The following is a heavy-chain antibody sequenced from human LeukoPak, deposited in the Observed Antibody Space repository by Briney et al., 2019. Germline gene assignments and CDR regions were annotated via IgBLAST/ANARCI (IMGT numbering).Heavy chain of an antibody. D-gene: IGHD1-14*01. CDR2: INPNSGGT. CDR3: ARAENTRNQNARTPPSGDAFDI. Sequence: ASVKVSCKASGYTFTGYYMHWVRQAPGQGLEWMGWINPNSGGTNYAQKFQGRVTMTRDTSISTAYMELSRLRSDDTAVYYCARAENTRNQNARTPPSGDAFDIWGQGTMVTVSS. CDR1: GYTFTGYY. V-gene: IGHV1-2*02. J-gene: IGHJ3*02.